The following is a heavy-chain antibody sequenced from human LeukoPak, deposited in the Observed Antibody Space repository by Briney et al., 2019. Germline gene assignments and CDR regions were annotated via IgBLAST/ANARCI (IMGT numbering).Heavy chain of an antibody. V-gene: IGHV1-2*02. Sequence: GASVKVSCKASGYTFTGYYMHWVRQAPGQGLEWMGWINPNSGGTNYAQKFQGRVTMTRDTSIGTAYMELSRLRSDDTAVYYCARDMVRGVIYPYYGMDVWGQGTTVTVSS. CDR3: ARDMVRGVIYPYYGMDV. CDR2: INPNSGGT. J-gene: IGHJ6*02. CDR1: GYTFTGYY. D-gene: IGHD3-10*01.